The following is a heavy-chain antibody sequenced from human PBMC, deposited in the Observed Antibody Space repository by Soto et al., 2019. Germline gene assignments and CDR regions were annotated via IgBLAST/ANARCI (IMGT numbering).Heavy chain of an antibody. CDR3: AKFNGSGSYFFPNYYYYYMDV. V-gene: IGHV3-66*01. CDR2: IYSGGST. D-gene: IGHD3-10*01. J-gene: IGHJ6*03. CDR1: GFTVSSNY. Sequence: GGSLRLSCAASGFTVSSNYMSWVRQAPGKGLEWVSVIYSGGSTYYADSVKGRFTISRDNSKNTLYLQMNSLRAEETAVYYCAKFNGSGSYFFPNYYYYYMDVWGKGTTVTVSS.